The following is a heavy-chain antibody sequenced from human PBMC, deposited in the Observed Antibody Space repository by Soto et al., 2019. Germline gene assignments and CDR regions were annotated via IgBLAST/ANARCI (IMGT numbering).Heavy chain of an antibody. D-gene: IGHD5-18*01. V-gene: IGHV3-30-3*01. CDR1: GFTFSSYA. CDR3: FEYSYGYPSFDY. CDR2: ISYDGSNK. J-gene: IGHJ4*02. Sequence: QVQLVESGGGVVQPGRSLRLSCAASGFTFSSYAMHWVRQAPGKGLEWVAVISYDGSNKYYADSVKGRFTISRDNSKNTLYLQMNSLRDEDTAVYYCFEYSYGYPSFDYWGQGTLVTVSS.